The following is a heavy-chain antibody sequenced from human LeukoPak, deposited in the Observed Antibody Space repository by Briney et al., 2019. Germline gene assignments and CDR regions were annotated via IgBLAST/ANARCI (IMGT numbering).Heavy chain of an antibody. D-gene: IGHD2-8*01. CDR3: ARALHDPNHDAFDI. CDR2: IGTAGDT. V-gene: IGHV3-13*01. CDR1: GFTFSSYD. J-gene: IGHJ3*02. Sequence: GGSQRLSCAASGFTFSSYDMHWVRQATGKGLEWVSAIGTAGDTYYPGSVKDRFTISRENAKNSLYLQMNSLRAGDTAVYYCARALHDPNHDAFDIWGQGTMVTVSS.